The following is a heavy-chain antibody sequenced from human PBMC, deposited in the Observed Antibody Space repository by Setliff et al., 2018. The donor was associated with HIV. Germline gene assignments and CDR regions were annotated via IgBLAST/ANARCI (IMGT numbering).Heavy chain of an antibody. CDR3: ATEWSEDPTLLQVEYFQH. V-gene: IGHV1-69*10. Sequence: SVKVSCKASGGTFTNYIFSWVRQAPGQGLEWMGGIIPISDIRHYAQQFRGKLTVTADISTTTAYMEVSSLGSDDTAVYYCATEWSEDPTLLQVEYFQHWGQGTLVTVSS. D-gene: IGHD2-8*01. J-gene: IGHJ1*01. CDR1: GGTFTNYI. CDR2: IIPISDIR.